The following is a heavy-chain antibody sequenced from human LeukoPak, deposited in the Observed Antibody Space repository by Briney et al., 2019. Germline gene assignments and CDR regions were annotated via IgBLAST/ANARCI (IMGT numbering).Heavy chain of an antibody. CDR3: AGDLSPDYYDSSGYYSGY. D-gene: IGHD3-22*01. V-gene: IGHV3-21*01. CDR1: GFTFSSYA. CDR2: ISSSSSYI. J-gene: IGHJ4*02. Sequence: GRSLRLSSAAYGFTFSSYAMHWVRQAPGKGLEWVSSISSSSSYIYYADSVKGRFTISRDNAKNSLYLQMNSLRAEDTAVYYCAGDLSPDYYDSSGYYSGYWGQGTLVTVSS.